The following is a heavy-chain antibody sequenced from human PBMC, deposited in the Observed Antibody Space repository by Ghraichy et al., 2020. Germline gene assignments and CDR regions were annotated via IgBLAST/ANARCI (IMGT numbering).Heavy chain of an antibody. CDR2: ISYDGSNK. CDR3: AGQDYGGNFDY. V-gene: IGHV3-30*03. Sequence: GGSLRLSCAASGFTFSSYGMHWVRQAPGKGLEWVAVISYDGSNKYYADSVKGRFTISRDNSKNTLHLQMNSLRAEDTAVYYCAGQDYGGNFDYWGQGTLVTVSS. CDR1: GFTFSSYG. J-gene: IGHJ4*02. D-gene: IGHD4-23*01.